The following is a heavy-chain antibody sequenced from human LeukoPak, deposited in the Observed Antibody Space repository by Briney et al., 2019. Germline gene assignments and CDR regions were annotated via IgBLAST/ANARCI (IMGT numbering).Heavy chain of an antibody. D-gene: IGHD5-18*01. Sequence: PSETLSLTCAVYGGSFSGYYWSWIRQPPGKGLEWIGEINHSGSTNYNPSLKSRVTISVDTSKNQFSLKLSSVTAADTAVYYCASSSTANDAFDIWGQGTMVTVSS. CDR3: ASSSTANDAFDI. J-gene: IGHJ3*02. CDR1: GGSFSGYY. CDR2: INHSGST. V-gene: IGHV4-34*01.